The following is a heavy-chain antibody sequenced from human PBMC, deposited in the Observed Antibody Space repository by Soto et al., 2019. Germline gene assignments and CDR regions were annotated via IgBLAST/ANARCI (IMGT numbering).Heavy chain of an antibody. Sequence: EVQLVESGGGLVQPGRSLRLSCAASGFTFDDYAMHWVRQAPGKGLEWVSGISWSSCSIGYAASVKGRFTISRDNAKNALYLQMNSLIAEDTALYYCAKGTSYALVVNTIPVAFNIWGQGTMVTVSS. CDR2: ISWSSCSI. CDR1: GFTFDDYA. J-gene: IGHJ3*02. CDR3: AKGTSYALVVNTIPVAFNI. V-gene: IGHV3-9*01. D-gene: IGHD3-22*01.